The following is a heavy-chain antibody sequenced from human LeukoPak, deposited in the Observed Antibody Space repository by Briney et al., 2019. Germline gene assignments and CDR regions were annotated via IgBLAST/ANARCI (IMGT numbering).Heavy chain of an antibody. V-gene: IGHV4-59*08. CDR3: ARQGYGSGSPIDY. CDR1: GGSISSYY. Sequence: SETLSLTCTVSGGSISSYYWSWIRQPPGKGLEWIGYIYYSGSTNYNPSLKSRVTISVDTSKNQFSLELSSVTAADTAVYYCARQGYGSGSPIDYWGQGTLVTVSS. CDR2: IYYSGST. D-gene: IGHD3-10*01. J-gene: IGHJ4*02.